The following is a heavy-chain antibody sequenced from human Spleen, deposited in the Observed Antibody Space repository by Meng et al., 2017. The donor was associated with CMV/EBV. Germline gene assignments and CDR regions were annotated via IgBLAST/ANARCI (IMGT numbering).Heavy chain of an antibody. CDR2: IIPMFGTA. CDR1: GGTFSSYV. J-gene: IGHJ6*02. Sequence: SVKVSCKASGGTFSSYVISWVRQAPGQGLEWMGGIIPMFGTANYAQKFQGRVTITADKSTSTAYMELSSLRSEDTAVYYCAREDSSTHPKTNYYYYYGMDVWGQGTTVTVSS. D-gene: IGHD6-13*01. V-gene: IGHV1-69*06. CDR3: AREDSSTHPKTNYYYYYGMDV.